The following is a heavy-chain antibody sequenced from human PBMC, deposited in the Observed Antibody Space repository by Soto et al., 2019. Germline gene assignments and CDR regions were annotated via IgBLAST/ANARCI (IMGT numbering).Heavy chain of an antibody. Sequence: HPGGSLRLSCAASGFTFSSYWMHWVRQAPGKGLVWVAGINNDGSSTYYADSVKGRFTISRDNSKNTLYLQMNSLRAEDTAVYYCARGQERYSSSWYASMAVWGQGTTVTVSS. CDR1: GFTFSSYW. J-gene: IGHJ6*02. D-gene: IGHD6-13*01. CDR2: INNDGSST. CDR3: ARGQERYSSSWYASMAV. V-gene: IGHV3-74*01.